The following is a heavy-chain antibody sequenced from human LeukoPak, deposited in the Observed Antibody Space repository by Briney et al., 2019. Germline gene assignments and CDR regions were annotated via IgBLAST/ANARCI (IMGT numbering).Heavy chain of an antibody. D-gene: IGHD6-19*01. V-gene: IGHV1-18*01. CDR3: ARVLAVAGTSDWFDP. J-gene: IGHJ5*02. CDR1: GYTFTSYG. Sequence: ASVKVSCKASGYTFTSYGISWVRQAPGQGLEWVGWISAYNGNTNYAQKLQGRVTMTTDTSTSTAYMELRSLRSDDTAVYYCARVLAVAGTSDWFDPWGQGTLVTVSS. CDR2: ISAYNGNT.